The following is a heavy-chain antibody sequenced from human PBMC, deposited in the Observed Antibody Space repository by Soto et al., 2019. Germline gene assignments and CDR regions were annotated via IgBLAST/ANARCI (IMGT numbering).Heavy chain of an antibody. J-gene: IGHJ3*02. D-gene: IGHD3-3*01. CDR1: GGSLSSSSYY. V-gene: IGHV4-39*01. CDR2: IYYSGST. CDR3: ARLIYDFWSGYYVSFDI. Sequence: PSENLSLTCTVSGGSLSSSSYYWGGIRHPPGKGLEWVGSIYYSGSTYYNPSLKSRVTISVDTSKNQFSLKLSSVTAADTAVYYCARLIYDFWSGYYVSFDIWGQGTMVT.